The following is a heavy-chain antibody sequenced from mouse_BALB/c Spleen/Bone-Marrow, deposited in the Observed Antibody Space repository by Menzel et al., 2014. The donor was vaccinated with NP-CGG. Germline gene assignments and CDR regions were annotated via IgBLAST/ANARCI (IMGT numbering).Heavy chain of an antibody. CDR3: ARLGYYGYFDY. CDR1: GFDFSRYW. V-gene: IGHV4-1*02. J-gene: IGHJ2*01. Sequence: EVQLQQSGGGLVQPGGSLKLSCAASGFDFSRYWMSWVRQAPGKGLEWIGEINPDSSTINYTPSLKDKFIISRDNAKNTLYLKMSKVRSEDTAVFYCARLGYYGYFDYWGQGTPLTGS. D-gene: IGHD2-3*01. CDR2: INPDSSTI.